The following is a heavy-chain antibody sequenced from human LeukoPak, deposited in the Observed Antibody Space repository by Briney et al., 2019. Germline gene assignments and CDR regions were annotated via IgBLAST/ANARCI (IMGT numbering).Heavy chain of an antibody. CDR2: ITTNGGST. D-gene: IGHD2/OR15-2a*01. Sequence: GGSLRLSCAASGFTFSNYAMHWVRQAPGKGLEYVSAITTNGGSTYYANSVKGRFTISRDNSKNTLYLQMGSLRAEDMAVYYCARGWVLWDYWGQGTRVSVFS. V-gene: IGHV3-64*01. CDR3: ARGWVLWDY. CDR1: GFTFSNYA. J-gene: IGHJ4*02.